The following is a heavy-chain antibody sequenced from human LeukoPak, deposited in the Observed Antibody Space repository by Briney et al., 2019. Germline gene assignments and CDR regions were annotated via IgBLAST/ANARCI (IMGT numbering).Heavy chain of an antibody. Sequence: ASVEVSCKASGDSFSMYAISWMRQAPGQGLEWMGGIITIFGTTDYAQSFQGRVTITADKSTSTAYMELSSLTSDDTAVYYCARGQRGGSHYYFDYWGQGTLVTVSS. J-gene: IGHJ4*02. D-gene: IGHD3-10*01. CDR2: IITIFGTT. CDR1: GDSFSMYA. CDR3: ARGQRGGSHYYFDY. V-gene: IGHV1-69*06.